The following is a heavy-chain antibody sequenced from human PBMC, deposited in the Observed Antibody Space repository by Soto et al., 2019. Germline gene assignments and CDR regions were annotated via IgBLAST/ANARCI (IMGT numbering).Heavy chain of an antibody. CDR1: GGSISSYY. CDR3: ARVAGYCSGGSCYFDY. CDR2: IYYSGST. Sequence: SETLSLTCTVSGGSISSYYWSWIRQPPGKGLEWIGYIYYSGSTNYNPSLKSRVTISVDTSKNQFSLKLSSVTAADTAVYYCARVAGYCSGGSCYFDYWGQGTLVTVSS. D-gene: IGHD2-15*01. J-gene: IGHJ4*02. V-gene: IGHV4-59*01.